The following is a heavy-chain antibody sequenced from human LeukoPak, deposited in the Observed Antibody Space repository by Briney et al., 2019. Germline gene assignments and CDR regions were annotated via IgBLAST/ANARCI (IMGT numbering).Heavy chain of an antibody. Sequence: PSETLSLTCTVSGGSISSYYWCWIRQPPGKGLEWIVYIYYSGSTNYNPSLKSRVTISVDTSKNQFSLKLSSVTAADTAVYYCARELVATGVYFDYWGQGTLVTVSS. D-gene: IGHD5-12*01. J-gene: IGHJ4*02. CDR1: GGSISSYY. V-gene: IGHV4-59*01. CDR3: ARELVATGVYFDY. CDR2: IYYSGST.